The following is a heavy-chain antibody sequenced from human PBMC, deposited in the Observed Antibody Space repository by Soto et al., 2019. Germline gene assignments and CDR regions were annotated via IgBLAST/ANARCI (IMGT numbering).Heavy chain of an antibody. CDR2: ASPDGTST. Sequence: EVQLVESGGGLVQPGGSLRLSCAASGFTFSRYWMHWVRQAPGKGLEWVSRASPDGTSTSYADSVKGRFTISRDNSRNTLYLQMNSLRAGDTAVYYCASAPAYFGSELDSWGQGALVTVSS. D-gene: IGHD3-10*01. J-gene: IGHJ4*02. V-gene: IGHV3-74*01. CDR3: ASAPAYFGSELDS. CDR1: GFTFSRYW.